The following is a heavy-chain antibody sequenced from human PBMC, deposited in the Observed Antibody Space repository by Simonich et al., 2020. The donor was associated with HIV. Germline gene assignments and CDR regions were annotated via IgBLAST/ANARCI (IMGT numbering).Heavy chain of an antibody. CDR2: IYWDDNK. CDR1: GLSLSTSGVG. D-gene: IGHD3-10*01. Sequence: QITLKESGPTLVKPTQTLTLTCTFSGLSLSTSGVGVGWIRQPPGKALEWLALIYWDDNKRYSPSLKSRLTITEDTSKNQVVLTMTHMDPVDTATYYCARTPIIRGIIVAFDIWGQGTMVTVSS. J-gene: IGHJ3*02. V-gene: IGHV2-5*02. CDR3: ARTPIIRGIIVAFDI.